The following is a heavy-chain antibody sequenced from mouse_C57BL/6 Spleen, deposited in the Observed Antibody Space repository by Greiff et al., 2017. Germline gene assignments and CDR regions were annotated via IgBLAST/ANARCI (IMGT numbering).Heavy chain of an antibody. Sequence: VQLQQSGAELVKPGASVKLSCKASGYTFTEYTIHWVKQRSGQGLEWIGWFYPGRGSIKYNEKFKDKATLTADKSSGTVYMELSRLTSEDSAVYFCARHEDRGTYLYYAMDYWGQGTSVTVSS. V-gene: IGHV1-62-2*01. D-gene: IGHD5-1*01. CDR3: ARHEDRGTYLYYAMDY. CDR1: GYTFTEYT. CDR2: FYPGRGSI. J-gene: IGHJ4*01.